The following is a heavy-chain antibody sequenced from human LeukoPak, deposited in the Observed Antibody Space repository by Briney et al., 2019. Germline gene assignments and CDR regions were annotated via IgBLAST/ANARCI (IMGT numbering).Heavy chain of an antibody. V-gene: IGHV3-11*01. Sequence: GGSLRLSCAASGFTFSDYYMSWIRQAPGKGLEWVSYISSRGSTIYYADAVKGRFTISRDNAKNSLYLQMNSLRAEDTAVYYCARDEEDYYDSSGYSPGDYWGQGTLVTVSS. CDR2: ISSRGSTI. CDR1: GFTFSDYY. D-gene: IGHD3-22*01. J-gene: IGHJ4*02. CDR3: ARDEEDYYDSSGYSPGDY.